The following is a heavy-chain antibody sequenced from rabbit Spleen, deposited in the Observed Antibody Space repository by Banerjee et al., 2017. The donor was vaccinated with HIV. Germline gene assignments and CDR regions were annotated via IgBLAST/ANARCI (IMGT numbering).Heavy chain of an antibody. CDR2: ISDRSGCT. CDR3: ERKGSITTFAIDL. CDR1: GFSYSSNYY. Sequence: QEQLVASGGGLVKPGASLTLTCKASGFSYSSNYYMCWVRQAPGKGLEWIACISDRSGCTDYATWAKGRFTISKTSSTTVTLQMTSLTVADTASYFCERKGSITTFAIDLWGPGTLVTVS. D-gene: IGHD3-1*01. V-gene: IGHV1S45*01. J-gene: IGHJ4*01.